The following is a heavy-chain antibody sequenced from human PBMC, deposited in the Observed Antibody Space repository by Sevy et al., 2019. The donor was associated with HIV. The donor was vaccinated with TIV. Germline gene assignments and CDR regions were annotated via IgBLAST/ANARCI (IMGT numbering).Heavy chain of an antibody. CDR3: ASLAAAGRDATAAWDWFDP. D-gene: IGHD6-13*01. Sequence: GGSLRLSCAASGFTFSDYYMSWIRQAPGKGLEWVSYISSSGSTIYYADSVKGRFTISRDNAKNSLYLQMNSLRAEDTAVYYWASLAAAGRDATAAWDWFDPWGQGTLVTVSS. CDR2: ISSSGSTI. CDR1: GFTFSDYY. J-gene: IGHJ5*02. V-gene: IGHV3-11*01.